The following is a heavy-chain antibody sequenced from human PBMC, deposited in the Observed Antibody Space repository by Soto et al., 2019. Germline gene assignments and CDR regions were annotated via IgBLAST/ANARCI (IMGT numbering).Heavy chain of an antibody. Sequence: QVQLQESGPGLVKPSQTLSLTCTVSGGSISSGDYYWSWIRQPPGKGLEWIGYIYYSGSTYYNPSLKSRVTTPVDTSKNQSSLKLSSVTAADTAVYYCARARGARYFDYWGQGTLVTVSS. CDR3: ARARGARYFDY. CDR2: IYYSGST. V-gene: IGHV4-30-4*01. J-gene: IGHJ4*02. D-gene: IGHD2-15*01. CDR1: GGSISSGDYY.